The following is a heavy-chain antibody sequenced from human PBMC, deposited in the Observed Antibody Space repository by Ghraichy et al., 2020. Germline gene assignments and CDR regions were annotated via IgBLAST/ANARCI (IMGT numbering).Heavy chain of an antibody. CDR3: ARVYDFWSGYFGY. CDR2: INHSGST. J-gene: IGHJ4*02. CDR1: GGSFSGYY. Sequence: SETLSLTCAVYGGSFSGYYWSWIRQPPGKGLEWIGEINHSGSTNYNPSLKSRVTISVDTSKNQFSLKLSSVTAADTAVYYCARVYDFWSGYFGYWGQGILVTVSS. V-gene: IGHV4-34*01. D-gene: IGHD3-3*01.